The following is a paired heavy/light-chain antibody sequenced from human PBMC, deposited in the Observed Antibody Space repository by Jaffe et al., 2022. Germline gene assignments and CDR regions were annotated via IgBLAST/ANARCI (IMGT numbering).Light chain of an antibody. J-gene: IGKJ4*01. V-gene: IGKV1-39*01. CDR1: QSISSY. Sequence: DIQMTQSPSSLSASVGDRVTITCRASQSISSYLNWYQQKPGKAPKLLIYAASSLQSGVPSRFSGSGSGTDFTLTISSLQPEDFATYYCQQSYSTQLTFGGGTKVEIK. CDR3: QQSYSTQLT. CDR2: AAS.
Heavy chain of an antibody. V-gene: IGHV4-4*02. CDR1: GGSISSSNW. J-gene: IGHJ4*02. CDR2: IYHSGST. D-gene: IGHD3-10*01. Sequence: QVQLQESGPGLVKPSGTLSLTCAVSGGSISSSNWWSWIRQPPGKGLEWIGEIYHSGSTNYNPSLKSRVTISVDKSKNQFSLKLSSVTAADTAVYYCARKRLWFGEYPITSHMDYWGQGTLVTVSS. CDR3: ARKRLWFGEYPITSHMDY.